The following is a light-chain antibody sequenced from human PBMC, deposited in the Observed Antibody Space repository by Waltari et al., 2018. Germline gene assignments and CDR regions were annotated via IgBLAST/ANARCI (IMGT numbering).Light chain of an antibody. V-gene: IGKV1-5*03. CDR2: KSS. CDR1: QSVNGY. J-gene: IGKJ2*01. Sequence: DIQMTQSPSTLSASVGDRVTITCRASQSVNGYLAWSQQKQGKAPNVLISKSSSLESGVPSRFSGSGSGTEFTLTISRLQPDDFATYYCQQYESYSPYTFGQGTKLEIK. CDR3: QQYESYSPYT.